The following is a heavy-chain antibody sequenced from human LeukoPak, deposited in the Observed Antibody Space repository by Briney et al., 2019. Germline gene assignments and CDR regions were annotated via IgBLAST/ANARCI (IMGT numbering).Heavy chain of an antibody. CDR1: GGSFSGYY. Sequence: SETLSLTCAVYGGSFSGYYWSWIRQPPGKGLEWIGEINHSGSTNYNPSLKSRVTISVDTSKNQFSLKLSSVTVADTAVYYCARGRLGNPGGYWGQGTLVTVSS. CDR2: INHSGST. J-gene: IGHJ4*02. D-gene: IGHD1-26*01. CDR3: ARGRLGNPGGY. V-gene: IGHV4-34*01.